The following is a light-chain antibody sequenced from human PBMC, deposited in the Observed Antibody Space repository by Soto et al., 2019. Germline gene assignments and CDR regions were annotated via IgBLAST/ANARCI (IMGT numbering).Light chain of an antibody. CDR3: QQSDNSPVT. Sequence: TVLTQSPGTLSLSPGERATLSCRASQSVSSTYVSWYQQKPGQAPRLLIFGASSRATGIPDRFSGSGSGTDFTLTISRLEPEDFAVYYCQQSDNSPVTFGQGTKLEIK. CDR2: GAS. J-gene: IGKJ2*01. V-gene: IGKV3-20*01. CDR1: QSVSSTY.